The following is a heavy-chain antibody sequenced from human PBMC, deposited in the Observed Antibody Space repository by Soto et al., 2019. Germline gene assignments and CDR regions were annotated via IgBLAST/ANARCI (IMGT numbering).Heavy chain of an antibody. J-gene: IGHJ6*02. CDR1: RFTLSSYG. Sequence: PEGWLRLPCAASRFTLSSYGMHWLRHAPSKGLEWVAVISYAGSNKYYADSVKCRFTTCTDNSKNTLYLRMNSLRAEDTAVYYCAKDHHDYGDCDLGYYYYYGMDVLGQGTTVTVSS. D-gene: IGHD4-17*01. CDR3: AKDHHDYGDCDLGYYYYYGMDV. CDR2: ISYAGSNK. V-gene: IGHV3-30*18.